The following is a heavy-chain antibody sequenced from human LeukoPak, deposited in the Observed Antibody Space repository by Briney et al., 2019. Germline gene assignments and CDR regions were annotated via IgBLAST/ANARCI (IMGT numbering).Heavy chain of an antibody. CDR1: GYTFTSYY. D-gene: IGHD5-12*01. Sequence: ASVKVSCKASGYTFTSYYMHWVRQAPGQGLEWMGIINPSGGSTSYAQKFQGRVTMTRDMSTSTVYMELSSLRSEDTAVYYCARAHDLVVLRGSDAFDIWGQGTMVTVSS. CDR2: INPSGGST. CDR3: ARAHDLVVLRGSDAFDI. V-gene: IGHV1-46*01. J-gene: IGHJ3*02.